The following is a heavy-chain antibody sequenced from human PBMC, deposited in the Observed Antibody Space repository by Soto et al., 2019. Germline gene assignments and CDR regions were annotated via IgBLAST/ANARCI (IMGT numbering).Heavy chain of an antibody. V-gene: IGHV3-30*18. CDR1: GFTFSSFG. CDR2: ISYDGNNK. J-gene: IGHJ6*02. CDR3: AKALGYCSGGSCYPPGYYYGMDV. Sequence: GGSLRLSCAASGFTFSSFGMHWVRQAPGKGLEWVAVISYDGNNKYYADSVKGRFTISRDNSKDTLYLHMNSLGAEDTAVYYCAKALGYCSGGSCYPPGYYYGMDVWGQGTTVTVSS. D-gene: IGHD2-15*01.